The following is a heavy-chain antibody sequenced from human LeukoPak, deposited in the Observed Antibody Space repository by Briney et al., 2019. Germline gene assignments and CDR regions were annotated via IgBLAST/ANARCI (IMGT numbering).Heavy chain of an antibody. J-gene: IGHJ4*02. Sequence: GESLRLSCAASGFTFNNHWMHWVRQAPGKGLVWISRINTDGRTTDYADSVKGRFTISRDNAKNTLYLQMNSLRAEDTAVYYCGRDVNWNQIDYWGQGSLVTVSS. CDR1: GFTFNNHW. CDR3: GRDVNWNQIDY. D-gene: IGHD1-20*01. V-gene: IGHV3-74*01. CDR2: INTDGRTT.